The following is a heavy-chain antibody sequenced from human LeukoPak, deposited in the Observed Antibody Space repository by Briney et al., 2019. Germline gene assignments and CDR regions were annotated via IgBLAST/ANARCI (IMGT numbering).Heavy chain of an antibody. CDR1: GFTFSSYA. J-gene: IGHJ5*02. Sequence: GGSLRLYCSASGFTFSSYAMHWVRQAPGKGLEWVAVISYDGSNKYYADSVKGRFTISRDNSKNTLYLQMNSLRVDDTGVYYCHQYNAGTTWGPGTLVTVSS. D-gene: IGHD1-14*01. CDR2: ISYDGSNK. V-gene: IGHV3-30*04. CDR3: HQYNAGTT.